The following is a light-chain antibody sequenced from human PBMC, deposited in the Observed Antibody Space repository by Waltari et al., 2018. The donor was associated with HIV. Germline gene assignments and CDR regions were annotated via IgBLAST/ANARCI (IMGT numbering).Light chain of an antibody. J-gene: IGLJ2*01. Sequence: QSVLTQPPSVPGAPGQRVTISRTGTSPNLGAGYDVHWYQQFPASVPRLLIYDNTNRPSGVPDRFSGSKSGTSASLAISGLQAEDEADYYCQSYDSSLKVIFGGGTKVTVL. CDR2: DNT. CDR3: QSYDSSLKVI. CDR1: SPNLGAGYD. V-gene: IGLV1-40*01.